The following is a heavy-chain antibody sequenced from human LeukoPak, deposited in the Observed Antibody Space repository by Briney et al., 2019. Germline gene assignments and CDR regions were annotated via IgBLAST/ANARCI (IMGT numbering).Heavy chain of an antibody. V-gene: IGHV4-34*01. D-gene: IGHD3-10*01. CDR1: GGSFSGYY. CDR3: ARGPYYYGSGSYP. Sequence: PSETLSLTCAVYGGSFSGYYWSWIRQPPGKGLEWIGEINHSGSTNYNPSLKSLVTISVDTSKNQFSLKLSSVTAADTAVYYCARGPYYYGSGSYPWGQGTLVTVSS. CDR2: INHSGST. J-gene: IGHJ4*02.